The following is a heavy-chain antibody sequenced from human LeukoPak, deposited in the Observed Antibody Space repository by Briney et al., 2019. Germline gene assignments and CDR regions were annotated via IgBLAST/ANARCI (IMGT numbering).Heavy chain of an antibody. CDR2: IYSGGST. Sequence: PGGSLRLSCAASGFTFSSYWMSWVRQAPGKGLEWVSVIYSGGSTYYADSVKGRFTISRDNSKNTLYLQMNSLRAEDTAVYYCARDIFYGYFDYWGQGTLVTVSS. V-gene: IGHV3-53*01. CDR3: ARDIFYGYFDY. CDR1: GFTFSSYW. D-gene: IGHD2/OR15-2a*01. J-gene: IGHJ4*02.